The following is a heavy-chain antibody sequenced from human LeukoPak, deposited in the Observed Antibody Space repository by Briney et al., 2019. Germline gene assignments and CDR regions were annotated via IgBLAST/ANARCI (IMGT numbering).Heavy chain of an antibody. Sequence: PGGSLRLSCAASGFTFSSYELDWVRQAPGKGPEWVSHISVSGSIIYYADSVKGRFTISRDNAKNSLYLQMNSLRAEDTAVYYCAREGPFDGFDIWGQGTMVTVSS. CDR1: GFTFSSYE. CDR3: AREGPFDGFDI. J-gene: IGHJ3*02. CDR2: ISVSGSII. V-gene: IGHV3-48*03.